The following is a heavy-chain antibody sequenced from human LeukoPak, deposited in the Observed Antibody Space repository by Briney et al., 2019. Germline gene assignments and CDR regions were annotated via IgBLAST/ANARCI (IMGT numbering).Heavy chain of an antibody. CDR3: ARPTAYYSSRGWFDP. Sequence: ASVKVSCKASGYTFTGYYMHWVRQAPGQGLEWIGWIHPNSGDTNYAQNFQGRVTMTRDTSISTAYMELSRLRSDDTAVYYCARPTAYYSSRGWFDPWGQGTLVTVSS. CDR1: GYTFTGYY. V-gene: IGHV1-2*02. CDR2: IHPNSGDT. J-gene: IGHJ5*02. D-gene: IGHD6-13*01.